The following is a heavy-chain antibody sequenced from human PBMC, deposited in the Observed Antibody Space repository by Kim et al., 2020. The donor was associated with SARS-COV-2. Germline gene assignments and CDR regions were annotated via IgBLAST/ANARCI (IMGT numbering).Heavy chain of an antibody. D-gene: IGHD6-19*01. CDR3: CSGLSPYFYYGMDV. CDR1: GFKFNDAT. J-gene: IGHJ6*02. Sequence: GGSLRLSCSTFGFKFNDATIHWVRQASGKGLEWVGRIRTKNNNDATAYAESVKGRFAISRDDSKATAYLQLNTLKIEDTATYFCCSGLSPYFYYGMDVWGQGTTVTVSS. CDR2: IRTKNNNDAT. V-gene: IGHV3-73*01.